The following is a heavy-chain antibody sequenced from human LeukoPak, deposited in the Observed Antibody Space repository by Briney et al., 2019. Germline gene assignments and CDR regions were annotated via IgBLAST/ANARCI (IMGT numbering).Heavy chain of an antibody. CDR3: ARTARSRDWFDP. CDR1: GGSISDSIVSHY. J-gene: IGHJ5*02. CDR2: IYFNGRT. Sequence: SGTLSLTCSVSGGSISDSIVSHYWRWLRQPPGKGLEWIGYIYFNGRTNYSPSLKSRVTLSVNTSKNQFSMKLISVTAADTAVYYCARTARSRDWFDPWGQGSLVTVSS. D-gene: IGHD2-21*02. V-gene: IGHV4-61*01.